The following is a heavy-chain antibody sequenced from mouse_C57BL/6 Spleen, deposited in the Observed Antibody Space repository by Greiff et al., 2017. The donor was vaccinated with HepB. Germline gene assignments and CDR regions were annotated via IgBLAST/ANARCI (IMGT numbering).Heavy chain of an antibody. CDR1: GYSITSGYY. Sequence: EVKLMESGPGLVKPSQSLSLTCSVTGYSITSGYYWNWIRQFPGNKLEWMGYISDDGSNNYNPSLKNRISITRDTSKNQFFLKLNSVTTEDTATYYCARRGVWTDYFDYWGQGTTLTVSS. D-gene: IGHD2-10*02. CDR3: ARRGVWTDYFDY. V-gene: IGHV3-6*01. J-gene: IGHJ2*01. CDR2: ISDDGSN.